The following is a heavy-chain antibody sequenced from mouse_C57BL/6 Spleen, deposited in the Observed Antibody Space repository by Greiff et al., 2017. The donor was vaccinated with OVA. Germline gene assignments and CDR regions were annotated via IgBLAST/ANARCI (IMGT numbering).Heavy chain of an antibody. CDR1: GYAFSSSW. Sequence: QVQLKQSGPELVKPGASVKISCKASGYAFSSSWMNWVKQRPGKGLEWIGRIYPGDGDTNYNGKFKGKATLTADKSSSTAYMQLSSLTSEDSAVYFCARSGYGSSYWYFEVWGTGTTVTVSS. V-gene: IGHV1-82*01. CDR3: ARSGYGSSYWYFEV. CDR2: IYPGDGDT. D-gene: IGHD1-1*01. J-gene: IGHJ1*03.